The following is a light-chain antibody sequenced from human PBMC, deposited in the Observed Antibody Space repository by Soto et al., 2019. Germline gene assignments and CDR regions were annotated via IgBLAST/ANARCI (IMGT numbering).Light chain of an antibody. J-gene: IGKJ1*01. Sequence: IVLTHSPGTLSFSPVERATLSCRARQSVSSSYLAWYQQKPGQAPRLLIDGASSRATGIPDRFSGSGSGTDFTLTISRLEPEDFAVYYCQNYGSSRWTFGQGTKVDIK. V-gene: IGKV3-20*01. CDR3: QNYGSSRWT. CDR1: QSVSSSY. CDR2: GAS.